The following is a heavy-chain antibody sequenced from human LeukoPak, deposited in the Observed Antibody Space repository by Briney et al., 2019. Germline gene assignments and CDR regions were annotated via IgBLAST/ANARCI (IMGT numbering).Heavy chain of an antibody. CDR1: GFTFSSYA. Sequence: GRSLRLSCAASGFTFSSYAMHWVRQAPGKGLEWVAVISYDGSNKYYADSVKGRFTISRDSSKNTLYLQMNSLRAEDTAVYYCARDLKSSRAYFDYWGQGTLVTVSS. V-gene: IGHV3-30*04. CDR2: ISYDGSNK. CDR3: ARDLKSSRAYFDY. J-gene: IGHJ4*02.